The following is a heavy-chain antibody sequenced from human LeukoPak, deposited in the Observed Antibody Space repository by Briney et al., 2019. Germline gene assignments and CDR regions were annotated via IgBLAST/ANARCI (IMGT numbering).Heavy chain of an antibody. V-gene: IGHV1-69*13. CDR1: GGTFSSYA. CDR2: IIPIFGTA. Sequence: ASVKVSYKASGGTFSSYAISWVRQAPGQGLEWMGGIIPIFGTANYAQKFQGRVTITADESTSTAYMELSSLRSEDTAVYYCARGLIAYYYGSGSHHYFDYWGQGTLVTVSS. D-gene: IGHD3-10*01. J-gene: IGHJ4*02. CDR3: ARGLIAYYYGSGSHHYFDY.